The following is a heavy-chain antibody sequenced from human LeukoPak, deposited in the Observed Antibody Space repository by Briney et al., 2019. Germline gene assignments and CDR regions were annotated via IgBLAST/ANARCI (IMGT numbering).Heavy chain of an antibody. D-gene: IGHD3-10*01. Sequence: ASVKVSCKASGYTFTRYDINWVRQATGQGLEWMGWMNPNSGNTGYAQKFQGRVTITRNTSISTAYMELSSLRSEDTAVYYCARKPYTLTPGSGWYFDLWGRGTTVTVSS. J-gene: IGHJ2*01. CDR2: MNPNSGNT. V-gene: IGHV1-8*03. CDR3: ARKPYTLTPGSGWYFDL. CDR1: GYTFTRYD.